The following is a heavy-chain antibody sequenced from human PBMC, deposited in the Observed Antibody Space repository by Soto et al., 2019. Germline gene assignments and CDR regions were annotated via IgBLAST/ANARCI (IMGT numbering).Heavy chain of an antibody. D-gene: IGHD3-22*01. V-gene: IGHV3-53*01. CDR3: ARGLYYYDSSAYYSP. CDR1: GFTVSSNY. CDR2: IYSGGST. Sequence: GGSLRLSCAASGFTVSSNYMSWVRQAPGKGLEWVSVIYSGGSTYYADSVKGRFTISRDNSKNTLYLQMNSLRAEDTAVYYCARGLYYYDSSAYYSPWGQGTLVTVSS. J-gene: IGHJ5*02.